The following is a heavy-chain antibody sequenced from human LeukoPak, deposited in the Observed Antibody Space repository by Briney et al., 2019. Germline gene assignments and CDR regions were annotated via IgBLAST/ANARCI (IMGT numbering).Heavy chain of an antibody. CDR1: GFTFSNYG. Sequence: GGSLRLSCAASGFTFSNYGIHWVRQAPGKGLEWVAFIRYDGSNKYYADSVKGRFTISRDNSKNTLYLQMNSLRAEDTAVYYCAKPVARTSYGYSGTDYWGQGTLVTVSS. CDR2: IRYDGSNK. J-gene: IGHJ4*02. CDR3: AKPVARTSYGYSGTDY. V-gene: IGHV3-30*02. D-gene: IGHD5-18*01.